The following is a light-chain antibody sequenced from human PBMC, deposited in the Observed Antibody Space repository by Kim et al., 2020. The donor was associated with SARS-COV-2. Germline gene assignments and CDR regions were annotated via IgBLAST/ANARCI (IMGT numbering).Light chain of an antibody. J-gene: IGLJ2*01. CDR3: CSFANNVV. Sequence: QSALTQPASVSGSPGQSITISCTGTSSDIGAYNLVSWYQQHPGKAPKLLIYEVTKRPSGVSNRFPGSKSGNTASLTISGLQPEDEADYFCCSFANNVVFGGGSQLAVL. CDR2: EVT. CDR1: SSDIGAYNL. V-gene: IGLV2-23*02.